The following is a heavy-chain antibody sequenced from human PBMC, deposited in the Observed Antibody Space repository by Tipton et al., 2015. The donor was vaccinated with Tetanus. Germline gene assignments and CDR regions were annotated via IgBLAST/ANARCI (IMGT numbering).Heavy chain of an antibody. Sequence: GLVKPSETLSLSCTASGESMTSFYWSWIRQPPGKGLEWIGHIYHSGSTDYNASLKSRVTISLDLSKNHFSLKLRSVTAADTALYYCARDRSGGGIDSWGQGAPVTVSS. V-gene: IGHV4-59*01. J-gene: IGHJ4*02. CDR2: IYHSGST. D-gene: IGHD3-3*01. CDR3: ARDRSGGGIDS. CDR1: GESMTSFY.